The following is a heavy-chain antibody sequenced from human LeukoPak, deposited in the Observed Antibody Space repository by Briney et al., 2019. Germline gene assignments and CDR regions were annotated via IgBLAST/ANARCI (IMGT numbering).Heavy chain of an antibody. J-gene: IGHJ6*02. D-gene: IGHD3-22*01. CDR2: INPNSGGT. V-gene: IGHV1-2*04. CDR1: GYTFPSYF. CDR3: AREYYYDSSGYPGGMDV. Sequence: ASVKVSCKASGYTFPSYFMHWVRQAPGQGLEWMGWINPNSGGTNYAQKFQGWVTMTRDTSISTAYMELSRLRSDDTAVYYCAREYYYDSSGYPGGMDVWGQGTTVTVSS.